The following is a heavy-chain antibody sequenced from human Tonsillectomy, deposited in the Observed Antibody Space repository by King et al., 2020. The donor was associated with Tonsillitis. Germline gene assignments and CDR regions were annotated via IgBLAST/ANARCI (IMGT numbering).Heavy chain of an antibody. J-gene: IGHJ4*02. CDR2: ISSSSSYT. Sequence: VQLVESGGGLVKPGGSLRLSCAASGFTFSDYYMTWIRQAPGKGLEWISYISSSSSYTYYSDSGQGRFTISRDNAKNSLYLQMSSLRAEDTAVYYCARDRRGSGWYTPATDYWGQGTLVTVSS. D-gene: IGHD6-19*01. V-gene: IGHV3-11*05. CDR1: GFTFSDYY. CDR3: ARDRRGSGWYTPATDY.